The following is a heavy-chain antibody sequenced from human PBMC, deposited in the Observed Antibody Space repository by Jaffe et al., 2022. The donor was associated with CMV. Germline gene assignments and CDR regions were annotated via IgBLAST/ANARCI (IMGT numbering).Heavy chain of an antibody. CDR1: GGTFSSYA. D-gene: IGHD5-12*01. CDR3: ARAPGGLARGYYYYYMDV. CDR2: IIPILGIA. Sequence: QVQLVQSGAEVKKPGSSVKVSCKASGGTFSSYAISWVRQAPGQGLEWMGRIIPILGIANYAQKFQGRVTITADKSTSTAYMELSSLRSEDTAVYYCARAPGGLARGYYYYYMDVWGKGTTVTVSS. J-gene: IGHJ6*03. V-gene: IGHV1-69*09.